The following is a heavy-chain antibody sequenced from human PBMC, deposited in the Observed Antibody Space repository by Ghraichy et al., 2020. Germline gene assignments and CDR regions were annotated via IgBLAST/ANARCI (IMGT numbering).Heavy chain of an antibody. D-gene: IGHD3-22*01. CDR2: IYYSGST. CDR3: ARLANYFDSSGYLRFDY. CDR1: GGSISSSNYY. V-gene: IGHV4-39*02. J-gene: IGHJ4*02. Sequence: SETLSLTCIVSGGSISSSNYYWGWVRQPPGKGLEWIGTIYYSGSTYYSPSLKGRVAISVDTSKNHFSLNLSSVTAADTAVYYCARLANYFDSSGYLRFDYWGQGTLVTVSS.